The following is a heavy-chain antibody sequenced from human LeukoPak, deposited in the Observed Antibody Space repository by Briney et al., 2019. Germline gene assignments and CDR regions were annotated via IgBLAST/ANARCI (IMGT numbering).Heavy chain of an antibody. CDR1: GGTFSSYA. D-gene: IGHD2-15*01. V-gene: IGHV1-69*05. CDR3: ARPYCSGGDCLRYFDL. Sequence: SVKVSCKASGGTFSSYAISWVRQAPGQGLEWMGGIIPIFGTANYAQKFQGRVTITTDESTSTAYMELSSLRSEDTAVYYCARPYCSGGDCLRYFDLWGRGTLITVSS. CDR2: IIPIFGTA. J-gene: IGHJ2*01.